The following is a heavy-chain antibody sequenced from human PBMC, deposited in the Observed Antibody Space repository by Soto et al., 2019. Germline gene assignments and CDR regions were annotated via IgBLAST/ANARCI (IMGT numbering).Heavy chain of an antibody. Sequence: KPSETLSLPCAVSAYSFGSDYYWGWIRQPPGKGLEWIGSINHSVRTYYNRSLKGRVTISLDTSNKQFSLMVSSVTAADTAVYYCARVGSGWNAENVFDYWGLVTLVTVCS. V-gene: IGHV4-38-2*01. J-gene: IGHJ4*02. CDR3: ARVGSGWNAENVFDY. CDR1: AYSFGSDYY. D-gene: IGHD6-19*01. CDR2: INHSVRT.